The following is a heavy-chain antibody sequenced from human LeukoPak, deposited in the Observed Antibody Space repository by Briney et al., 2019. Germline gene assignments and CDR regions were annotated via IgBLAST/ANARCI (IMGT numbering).Heavy chain of an antibody. CDR3: AREMYSITMVRGVITQPFDY. D-gene: IGHD3-10*01. J-gene: IGHJ4*02. Sequence: GRSLRLSCAASGFTFSSYGMHWVRQAPGKGLEWVAVIWYDGSNKYYADSVKGRFTISRDNSKNTPYLQMNSLRAEDTAVYYCAREMYSITMVRGVITQPFDYWGQGTLVTVSS. V-gene: IGHV3-33*01. CDR1: GFTFSSYG. CDR2: IWYDGSNK.